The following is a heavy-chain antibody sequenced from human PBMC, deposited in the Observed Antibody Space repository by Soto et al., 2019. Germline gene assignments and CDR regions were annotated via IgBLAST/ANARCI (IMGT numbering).Heavy chain of an antibody. CDR2: ISSRSDI. Sequence: GGSLRLSCVGSGFTFSTYSINWVRQAPGKGLEWVSSISSRSDIYYADSVKGRFTITRDNAKNSVSLQMNSLRAEDTAVCYCAREYTAWPLAYGLDVWGQGTTVTVSS. J-gene: IGHJ6*02. V-gene: IGHV3-21*01. D-gene: IGHD2-2*02. CDR1: GFTFSTYS. CDR3: AREYTAWPLAYGLDV.